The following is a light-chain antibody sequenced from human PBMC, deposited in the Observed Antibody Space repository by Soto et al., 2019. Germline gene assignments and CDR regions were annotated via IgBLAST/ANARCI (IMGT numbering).Light chain of an antibody. CDR1: QSLDNW. Sequence: DIQMTQSPSSVSASVGDTVTISCRASQSLDNWLAWYQQKPGNAPMLLIYAPYTLENSVPSRFSGGGSGPDATLTFSNLQPEDFAHYYGHHAKSFPYTFGQGTKVEI. CDR2: APY. J-gene: IGKJ2*01. V-gene: IGKV1-12*01. CDR3: HHAKSFPYT.